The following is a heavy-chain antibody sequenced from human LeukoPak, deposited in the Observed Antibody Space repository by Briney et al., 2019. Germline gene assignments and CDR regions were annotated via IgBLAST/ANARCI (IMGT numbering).Heavy chain of an antibody. CDR1: GFTFSDYY. Sequence: KTGGSLRLSCAASGFTFSDYYMSWIRQAPGKGLEWVSYISSSGSTIYYADSVKGRFTISRDNSKNTLYLQMNSLRAEDTAVYYCARGPVLRFLEWNPIWGQGTMVTVSS. J-gene: IGHJ3*02. D-gene: IGHD3-3*01. V-gene: IGHV3-11*01. CDR2: ISSSGSTI. CDR3: ARGPVLRFLEWNPI.